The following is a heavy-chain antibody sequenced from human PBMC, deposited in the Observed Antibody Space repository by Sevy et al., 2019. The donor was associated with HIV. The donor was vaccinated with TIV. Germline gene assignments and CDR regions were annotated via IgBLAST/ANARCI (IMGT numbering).Heavy chain of an antibody. V-gene: IGHV3-30*03. D-gene: IGHD6-19*01. Sequence: GGSLRLSCAASGFTFSSYGMHWVRQAPGKGLEWVAVISYDGSNKYYADSVKGRFTISRDNAKNSVHLQMTSLRVEDTAVYYCARPDLSGWYFDFWGHGTLVTVSS. CDR3: ARPDLSGWYFDF. J-gene: IGHJ4*01. CDR2: ISYDGSNK. CDR1: GFTFSSYG.